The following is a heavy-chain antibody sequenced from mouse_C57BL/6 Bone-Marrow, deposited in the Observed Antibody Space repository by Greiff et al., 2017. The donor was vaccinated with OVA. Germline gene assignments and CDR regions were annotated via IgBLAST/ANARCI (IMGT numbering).Heavy chain of an antibody. J-gene: IGHJ1*03. V-gene: IGHV1-55*01. CDR2: IYPGSGST. CDR1: GYTFTSYW. CDR3: ALYYGSSPYWYFDV. D-gene: IGHD1-1*01. Sequence: QVQLQQPGAELVKPGASVKMSCKASGYTFTSYWITWVKQRPGQGLEWIGDIYPGSGSTNYNEKFKSKATLTVDTSSSTAYMQLCSLTSDDSSVYDCALYYGSSPYWYFDVWGTGTTVTVSS.